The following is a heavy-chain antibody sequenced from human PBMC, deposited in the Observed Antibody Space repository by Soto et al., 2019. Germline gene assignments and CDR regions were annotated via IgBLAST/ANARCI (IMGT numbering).Heavy chain of an antibody. CDR2: IIPIFGTA. V-gene: IGHV1-69*06. Sequence: QVQLVQSGAEVKKPGSSVKVSCKASGGTFSSYAISWVRQAPGQGLEWTGGIIPIFGTANYAQKFQGRVTITADKSTSTAYMELSSLRSEDTAVYYCARVDYDRLRGAFDIWGQGTMVTVSS. D-gene: IGHD3-22*01. CDR1: GGTFSSYA. CDR3: ARVDYDRLRGAFDI. J-gene: IGHJ3*02.